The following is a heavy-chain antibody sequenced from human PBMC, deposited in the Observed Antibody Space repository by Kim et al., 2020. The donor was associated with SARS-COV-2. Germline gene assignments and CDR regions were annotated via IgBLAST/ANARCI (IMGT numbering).Heavy chain of an antibody. Sequence: GGSLRLSCAASGFTFSSYGMHWVRQAPGKGLEWVAVIWYDGSNKYYADSVKGRFTISRDNSKNTLYLQMNSLRAEDTAVYYCAKDAGYRYGSGSYGVPNYWGQGTLVTVSS. D-gene: IGHD3-10*01. CDR2: IWYDGSNK. CDR1: GFTFSSYG. V-gene: IGHV3-33*06. CDR3: AKDAGYRYGSGSYGVPNY. J-gene: IGHJ4*02.